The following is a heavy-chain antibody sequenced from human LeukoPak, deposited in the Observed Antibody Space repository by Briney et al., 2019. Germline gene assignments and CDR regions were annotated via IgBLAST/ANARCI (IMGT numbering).Heavy chain of an antibody. V-gene: IGHV3-11*01. CDR2: FTSSGTTT. Sequence: PGGSLRLSCSASGFSFGDSYMSWFRLSPEKGLEWIAYFTSSGTTTEYADSVKGRFTISRVNAKNSLYLQMNSLRSEDTAVYYCARDPDYGDPYWGQGTLVTVSS. D-gene: IGHD4/OR15-4a*01. CDR1: GFSFGDSY. J-gene: IGHJ4*02. CDR3: ARDPDYGDPY.